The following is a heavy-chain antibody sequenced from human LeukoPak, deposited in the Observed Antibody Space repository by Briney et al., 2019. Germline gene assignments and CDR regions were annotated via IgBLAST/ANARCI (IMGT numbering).Heavy chain of an antibody. D-gene: IGHD2-21*01. CDR1: GYTFTGYY. CDR3: ARSSRTTPVVAKDY. Sequence: ASVKVSCKASGYTFTGYYMHWVRQAPGQGLEWMGWINPNSGGTNYAQKFQGRVTMTRDTPISTAYMELSRLRSDDTAVYYCARSSRTTPVVAKDYWGQGTLVTVSS. CDR2: INPNSGGT. V-gene: IGHV1-2*02. J-gene: IGHJ4*02.